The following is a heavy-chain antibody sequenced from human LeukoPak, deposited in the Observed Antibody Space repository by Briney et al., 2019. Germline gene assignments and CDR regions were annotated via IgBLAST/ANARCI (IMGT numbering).Heavy chain of an antibody. CDR3: ARAPYITMVRGVRDYYYMDV. J-gene: IGHJ6*03. D-gene: IGHD3-10*01. Sequence: SETLSLTCTVSGGSISSYYWSWIRQPPGKGLEWIGYIYYSGSTNYNPSLESRVTISLNTSKNQFSLKLSSVTAADTALYYCARAPYITMVRGVRDYYYMDVWGKGTTVTVSS. CDR2: IYYSGST. CDR1: GGSISSYY. V-gene: IGHV4-59*08.